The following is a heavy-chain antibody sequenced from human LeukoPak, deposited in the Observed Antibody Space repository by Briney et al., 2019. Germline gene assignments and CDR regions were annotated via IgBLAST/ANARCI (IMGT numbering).Heavy chain of an antibody. V-gene: IGHV4-61*02. D-gene: IGHD3-9*01. CDR2: IYTSGST. CDR3: AREVDILTQYYYYYYMDV. Sequence: PSETLSLTCTVSGGSISSGSYYWSWIRQPAGKGLEWIGRIYTSGSTNYNPSLKSRVTISVDTSKNQFSLKLSSVTAADTAVYYCAREVDILTQYYYYYYMDVWGKGTTVTISS. CDR1: GGSISSGSYY. J-gene: IGHJ6*03.